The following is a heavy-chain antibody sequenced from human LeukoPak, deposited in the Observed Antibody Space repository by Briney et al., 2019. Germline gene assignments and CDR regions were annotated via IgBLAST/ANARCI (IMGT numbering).Heavy chain of an antibody. V-gene: IGHV4-34*01. D-gene: IGHD6-19*01. Sequence: SETLSLTCAVYGGSFSGYYWSWIRQPPGKGLEWIGEINHSGSTNYNPSLKSRVTISVDTSKNQFSLTLSSVTAADTAVYYCARRGKIAVATRWGQGTLVTVSS. J-gene: IGHJ4*02. CDR3: ARRGKIAVATR. CDR1: GGSFSGYY. CDR2: INHSGST.